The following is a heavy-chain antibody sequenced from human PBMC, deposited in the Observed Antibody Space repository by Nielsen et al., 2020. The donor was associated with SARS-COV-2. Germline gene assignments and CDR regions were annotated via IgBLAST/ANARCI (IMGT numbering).Heavy chain of an antibody. V-gene: IGHV4-34*01. Sequence: SETLSLTCAVYGGSFSGYYWSWIRQPPGKGLEWIGEINHSGSTNYNPSLKSRVTMSVDTSKNQFSLKLRSVTAADTAVYYCARAPITMIVVVNAFDIWGQGTMVTVSS. CDR3: ARAPITMIVVVNAFDI. CDR2: INHSGST. J-gene: IGHJ3*02. D-gene: IGHD3-22*01. CDR1: GGSFSGYY.